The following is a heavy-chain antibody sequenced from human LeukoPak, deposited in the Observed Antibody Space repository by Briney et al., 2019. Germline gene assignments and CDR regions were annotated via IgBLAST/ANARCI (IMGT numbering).Heavy chain of an antibody. V-gene: IGHV3-23*01. Sequence: GGSLRLSCAASGIVFSNTAMNWARQSPGRGLEWISAISGGGERTFYADSVKGRFTISRDNSKNMVYLQMNSLRADDTAIYYCGKDGGQYSSGPEFDPRGQGVLVTVSP. CDR2: ISGGGERT. CDR3: GKDGGQYSSGPEFDP. D-gene: IGHD3-22*01. CDR1: GIVFSNTA. J-gene: IGHJ5*02.